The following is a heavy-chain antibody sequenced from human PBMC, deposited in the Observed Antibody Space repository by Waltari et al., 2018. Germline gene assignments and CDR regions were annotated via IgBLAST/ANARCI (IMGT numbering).Heavy chain of an antibody. Sequence: QVQLVQSGAEVKKPGASVKVSCKASGYTFTGYCMNWIRKAPGHGLEWMGRINPNSGGTNYAQKFQGRVTMTRDTSISTSYMELSRLRSDDTAVYYCAREKNWNYVGDAFDIWGQGTMVTVSS. CDR3: AREKNWNYVGDAFDI. CDR2: INPNSGGT. J-gene: IGHJ3*02. V-gene: IGHV1-2*06. D-gene: IGHD1-7*01. CDR1: GYTFTGYC.